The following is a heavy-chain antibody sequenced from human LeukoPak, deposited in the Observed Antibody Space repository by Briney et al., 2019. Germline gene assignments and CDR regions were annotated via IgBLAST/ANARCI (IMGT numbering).Heavy chain of an antibody. Sequence: PSQTLSLTCAVSGGSISSGGYSWSWIRQPPGKGLEWIGYIYHSGSTYYNPSLKSRVTISVDRSKNQFSLKLSSVTAADTAVYYCAGVGGGGYSYGYFDYWGQGTLVTVSS. V-gene: IGHV4-30-2*01. CDR1: GGSISSGGYS. CDR2: IYHSGST. D-gene: IGHD5-18*01. J-gene: IGHJ4*02. CDR3: AGVGGGGYSYGYFDY.